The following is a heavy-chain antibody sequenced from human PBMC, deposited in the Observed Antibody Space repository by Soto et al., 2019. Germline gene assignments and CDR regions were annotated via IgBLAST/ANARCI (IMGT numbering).Heavy chain of an antibody. CDR2: INHSGST. V-gene: IGHV4-34*01. D-gene: IGHD5-12*01. J-gene: IGHJ3*02. CDR3: ARCSGYDPAGARGDAFDI. CDR1: GGSFSGYY. Sequence: PSETLSLTCAVYGGSFSGYYWSWIRQPPGKGLEWIGEINHSGSTNYNPSLKSRVTISVDTSKNQFSLKLSSVTAADTAVYYCARCSGYDPAGARGDAFDIWGQGTMVTVSS.